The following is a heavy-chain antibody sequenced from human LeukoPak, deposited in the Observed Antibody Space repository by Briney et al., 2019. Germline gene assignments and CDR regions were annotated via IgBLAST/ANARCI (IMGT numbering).Heavy chain of an antibody. D-gene: IGHD6-19*01. CDR2: INQDGTET. J-gene: IGHJ4*02. CDR1: EFSFSDYW. CDR3: ARVASSGGWYPSHFDY. V-gene: IGHV3-7*05. Sequence: GGSLRLSCSRSEFSFSDYWMTWVRQAPGKGLEWVANINQDGTETFSVDSVKGRFTISRDNAKNSLFLQMNSLSPEDTAVYYCARVASSGGWYPSHFDYWGQGTLVTVSS.